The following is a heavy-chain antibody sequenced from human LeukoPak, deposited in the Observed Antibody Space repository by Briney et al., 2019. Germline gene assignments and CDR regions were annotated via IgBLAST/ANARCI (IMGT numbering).Heavy chain of an antibody. CDR1: GFTFSSYA. J-gene: IGHJ3*02. CDR2: ISYDGSNK. V-gene: IGHV3-30-3*01. CDR3: AGIQLLWSAFDI. Sequence: GRSLRLSCAASGFTFSSYAMHWVRQAPGKGLEWVAVISYDGSNKYYADSVKGRFTISRDNSKNTLYLQMNSLRAEDTAVYYCAGIQLLWSAFDIWGQGTMVTVSS. D-gene: IGHD5-24*01.